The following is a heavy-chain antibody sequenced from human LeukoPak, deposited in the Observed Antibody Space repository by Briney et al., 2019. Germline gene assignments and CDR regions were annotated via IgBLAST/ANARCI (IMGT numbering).Heavy chain of an antibody. CDR3: ARHRAQSAFWFDP. Sequence: SETLSLTCTVSGGSISGYYWSWIRQPPGKELEWIGYMFHSGSTKYNPSLKSRVTISVDTSKDQFSLKLRSVTAADTAVYYCARHRAQSAFWFDPWGQGTLVIVSS. J-gene: IGHJ5*02. CDR2: MFHSGST. CDR1: GGSISGYY. V-gene: IGHV4-59*01.